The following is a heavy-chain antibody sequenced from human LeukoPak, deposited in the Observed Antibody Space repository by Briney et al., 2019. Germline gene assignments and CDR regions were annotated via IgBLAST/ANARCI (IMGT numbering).Heavy chain of an antibody. V-gene: IGHV3-48*03. CDR2: ISSSGSTI. J-gene: IGHJ4*02. D-gene: IGHD3-22*01. CDR1: GFTFSSYE. CDR3: ARENGDYYDSSGSGLDY. Sequence: GGSLRLSCAASGFTFSSYEMNWVRQAPGKGLEWVSYISSSGSTIYYADSVKGRFTISRDNAKNSLYLQMNSLRAEDTAVYYCARENGDYYDSSGSGLDYWGQGTLVTVSS.